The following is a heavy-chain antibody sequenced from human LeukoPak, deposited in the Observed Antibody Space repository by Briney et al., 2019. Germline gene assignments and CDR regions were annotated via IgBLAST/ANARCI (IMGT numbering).Heavy chain of an antibody. CDR1: GYTFTGYY. CDR2: INPNSGGT. V-gene: IGHV1-2*02. J-gene: IGHJ4*02. D-gene: IGHD3-10*01. CDR3: ARDYGSGSRHFDY. Sequence: GASLKVSCKASGYTFTGYYMHWVRQAPGQGLEWMGWINPNSGGTNYAQKFQGRVTMTRDTSISTAYMELSRLRSDDTAVYYCARDYGSGSRHFDYWGQGTLVTVSS.